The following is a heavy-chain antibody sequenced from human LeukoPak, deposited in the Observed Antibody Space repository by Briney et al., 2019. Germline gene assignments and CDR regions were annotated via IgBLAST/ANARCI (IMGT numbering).Heavy chain of an antibody. CDR2: ITTISHYI. J-gene: IGHJ5*02. Sequence: GGSLRLSCAASGFTLSDYHMNWVRQAPGKGLEWLSSITTISHYIYYAGAVRGRFTISRDNAKNSLYLQMNSLRGEDTAVYYCARSGGPGTYHQLRYNWFDPWGQGALVTVSS. CDR3: ARSGGPGTYHQLRYNWFDP. V-gene: IGHV3-21*01. CDR1: GFTLSDYH. D-gene: IGHD3-10*01.